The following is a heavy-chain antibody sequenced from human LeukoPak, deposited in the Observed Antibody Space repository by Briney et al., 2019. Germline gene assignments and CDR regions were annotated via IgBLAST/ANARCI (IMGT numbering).Heavy chain of an antibody. V-gene: IGHV1-46*01. Sequence: GASVKVSCRASGYTFTIYYMHWVRQAPGQGLEWMGIINPSGGSTSYAQKFQDRVHMTRDTSTSTVYMELSSLRSEDTAVYYCARGRSDLGYWGQGTLVTVSS. J-gene: IGHJ4*02. CDR1: GYTFTIYY. CDR3: ARGRSDLGY. CDR2: INPSGGST.